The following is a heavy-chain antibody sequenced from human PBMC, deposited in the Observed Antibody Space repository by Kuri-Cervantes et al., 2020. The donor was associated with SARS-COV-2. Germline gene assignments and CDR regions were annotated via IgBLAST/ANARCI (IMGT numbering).Heavy chain of an antibody. CDR1: GGSISSSSYY. CDR3: ATCIAAAGSYYFDY. D-gene: IGHD6-13*01. CDR2: NYYSGST. J-gene: IGHJ4*02. V-gene: IGHV4-39*07. Sequence: SETLSLTCTVSGGSISSSSYYWGWIRQPPGKGLEWIGSNYYSGSTYYNPSLKSRVTISVDTSKNQFSLKLSPVTAADTAVYYCATCIAAAGSYYFDYWGQGTLVTVSS.